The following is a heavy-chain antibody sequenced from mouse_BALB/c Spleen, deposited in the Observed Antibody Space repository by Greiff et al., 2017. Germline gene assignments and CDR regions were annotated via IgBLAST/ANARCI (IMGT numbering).Heavy chain of an antibody. CDR1: GYSITSDYA. CDR3: ARSVYYYGSSYGDYFDY. V-gene: IGHV3-2*02. Sequence: EVKLLESGPGLVKPSQSLSLTCTVTGYSITSDYAWNWIRQFPGNKLEWMGYISYSGSTSYNPSLKSRISITRDTSKNQFFLQLNSVTTEDTATYYCARSVYYYGSSYGDYFDYWGQGTTLTVSS. D-gene: IGHD1-1*01. J-gene: IGHJ2*01. CDR2: ISYSGST.